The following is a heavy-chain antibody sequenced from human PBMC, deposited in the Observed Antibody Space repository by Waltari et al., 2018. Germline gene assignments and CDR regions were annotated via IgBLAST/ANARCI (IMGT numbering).Heavy chain of an antibody. V-gene: IGHV4-39*01. D-gene: IGHD3-16*01. Sequence: QLQLQESGPGLVKPSETLSLTCTVSGGSISSSTLFWGWIRQPLGKGLEWIGSIYDRWTPYYHPSLKRRVTISVDTSKNQFSLKVNSVTAADTAVYYCATHPPSQLGVVLNWFDPWGQGILVTVSS. CDR3: ATHPPSQLGVVLNWFDP. J-gene: IGHJ5*02. CDR2: IYDRWTP. CDR1: GGSISSSTLF.